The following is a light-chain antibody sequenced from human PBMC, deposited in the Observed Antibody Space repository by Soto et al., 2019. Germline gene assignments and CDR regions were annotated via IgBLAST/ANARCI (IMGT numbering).Light chain of an antibody. V-gene: IGLV2-14*01. CDR3: SSYTVSSTYV. Sequence: QSVLTQPASVSGSPGQSITISCTGTSSDVGDYNYVSWYQQHPGNAPKLMIYEVSNRPSGVSIRFSGSKSGNTASLTISGLQAEDEADYFCSSYTVSSTYVFGTGTKVTVL. CDR2: EVS. J-gene: IGLJ1*01. CDR1: SSDVGDYNY.